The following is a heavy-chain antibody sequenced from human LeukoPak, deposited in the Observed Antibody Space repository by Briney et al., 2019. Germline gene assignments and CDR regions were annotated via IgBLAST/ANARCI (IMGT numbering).Heavy chain of an antibody. CDR1: GGSISSYY. J-gene: IGHJ4*02. CDR3: ARSNYYGSGSYYNDDY. D-gene: IGHD3-10*01. Sequence: SETLSLTCTVSGGSISSYYWSWIRQPPGKGLEWIGYIYYSGSTNYNPSLKSRVTISVDKSKNQFSLKLSSVTAADTAVYYCARSNYYGSGSYYNDDYWGQGTLVTVSS. V-gene: IGHV4-59*12. CDR2: IYYSGST.